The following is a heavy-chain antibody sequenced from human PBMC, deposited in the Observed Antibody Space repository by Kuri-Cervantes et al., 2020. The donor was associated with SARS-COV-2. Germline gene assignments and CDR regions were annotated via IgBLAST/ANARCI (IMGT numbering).Heavy chain of an antibody. Sequence: SETLSLTCTVSGGSISSSVYYWGWIRQPPGKGLERIGSIYYSGTTYYNPSLKSRVTISVDTSKNQFSLNLSSVTAADTAVYYCARPIVAAGFDYWGQGTLVTVSS. D-gene: IGHD6-13*01. J-gene: IGHJ4*02. CDR3: ARPIVAAGFDY. V-gene: IGHV4-39*01. CDR1: GGSISSSVYY. CDR2: IYYSGTT.